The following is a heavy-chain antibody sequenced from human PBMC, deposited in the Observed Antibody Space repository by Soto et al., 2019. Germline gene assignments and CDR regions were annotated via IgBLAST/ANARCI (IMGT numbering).Heavy chain of an antibody. Sequence: PGGCLRLSCAASGFTFNNYALSWVRQVPVTGLEWVPAISTSGGSTYQSDSVQGRFTISRDDSKSTLYLQMNSLRAENTAVYYCAKDRERSCSSGSSYTLLFGGPGTPVTVSS. CDR1: GFTFNNYA. D-gene: IGHD2-2*02. J-gene: IGHJ4*02. CDR2: ISTSGGST. CDR3: AKDRERSCSSGSSYTLLF. V-gene: IGHV3-23*01.